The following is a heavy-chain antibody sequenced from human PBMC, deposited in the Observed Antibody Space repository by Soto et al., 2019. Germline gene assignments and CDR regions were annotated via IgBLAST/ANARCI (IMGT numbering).Heavy chain of an antibody. Sequence: GGSLRLSCXASGFTFSSYGMHCVRQAPGKGLEWVAVIWYDGSNKYYADSVKGRFTISRDNSKNTLYLQMNSLRAEDTAVYYCAREERYCISTSCYAPFDYWGQGTLVTVSS. CDR2: IWYDGSNK. CDR3: AREERYCISTSCYAPFDY. V-gene: IGHV3-33*01. D-gene: IGHD2-2*01. CDR1: GFTFSSYG. J-gene: IGHJ4*02.